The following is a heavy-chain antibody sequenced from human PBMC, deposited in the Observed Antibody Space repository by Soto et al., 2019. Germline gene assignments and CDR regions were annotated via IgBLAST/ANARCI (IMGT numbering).Heavy chain of an antibody. Sequence: XGSLKIFWKGSGYSFATYLLGWVRQMPGQGLESMGIIYPGDFQTYISPSLQGQVTISVDKSINTVYLQWTSLKTSDTAMYYCARHGLYGSDWDGLDVWGQGTTVTVSS. CDR3: ARHGLYGSDWDGLDV. CDR2: IYPGDFQT. D-gene: IGHD3-16*01. J-gene: IGHJ6*02. V-gene: IGHV5-51*01. CDR1: GYSFATYL.